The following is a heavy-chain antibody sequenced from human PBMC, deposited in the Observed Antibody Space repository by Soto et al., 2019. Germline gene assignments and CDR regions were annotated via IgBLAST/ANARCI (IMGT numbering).Heavy chain of an antibody. J-gene: IGHJ6*02. Sequence: QVQLVQSGAEVKKPGASVKVSCKASGYTFTSYGISWGRQAPGQGLEWMGWISAYNGNTNYAQELQGRVTMTTATPTSTSYMALRSLRSDDTAVYYCARDLYYDILTGYFWSKNYYYRGMDVWGQGTTVTVSS. V-gene: IGHV1-18*01. CDR3: ARDLYYDILTGYFWSKNYYYRGMDV. CDR2: ISAYNGNT. CDR1: GYTFTSYG. D-gene: IGHD3-9*01.